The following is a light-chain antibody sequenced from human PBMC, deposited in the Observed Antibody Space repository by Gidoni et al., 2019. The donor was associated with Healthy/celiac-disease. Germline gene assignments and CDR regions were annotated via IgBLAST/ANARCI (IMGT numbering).Light chain of an antibody. V-gene: IGKV1-39*01. CDR2: AAS. CDR1: QSISSY. CDR3: QQSYSTPRT. Sequence: DIQMTQSPSSLSASVGDRVTITSRESQSISSYLNWYQQKPGKDPKLLIYAASSLQSGVPSRFSGRGAGTDFTLTISSLQPEDFATYYCQQSYSTPRTFGQGTKVEIK. J-gene: IGKJ1*01.